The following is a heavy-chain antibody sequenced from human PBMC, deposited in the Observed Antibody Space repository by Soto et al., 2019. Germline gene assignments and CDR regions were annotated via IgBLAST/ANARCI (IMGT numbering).Heavy chain of an antibody. D-gene: IGHD2-8*01. J-gene: IGHJ6*02. CDR1: VFTFSSYS. Sequence: PGGSLRLSCAASVFTFSSYSMHWVRQAPGKGLEWVAVISYDGSNKYYADSVKGRFTISRDNSKNTLYLQMNSLRAEDTAVYYCARDRDIVLMVYATSGMDVWGQGTTVTVSS. CDR3: ARDRDIVLMVYATSGMDV. V-gene: IGHV3-30*03. CDR2: ISYDGSNK.